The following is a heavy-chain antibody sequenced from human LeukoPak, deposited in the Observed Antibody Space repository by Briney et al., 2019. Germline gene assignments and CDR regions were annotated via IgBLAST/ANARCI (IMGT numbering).Heavy chain of an antibody. CDR2: ISYDGSNK. D-gene: IGHD4-23*01. V-gene: IGHV3-30-3*01. J-gene: IGHJ4*02. Sequence: GGSLRLSCAASGFTFSSYAMSWVRQAPGKGLEWVAVISYDGSNKYYADSVKGRFTISRDNSKNTLYLQMNSLRAEDTAVYYCARDDYGGNDYWGQGTLVTVSS. CDR1: GFTFSSYA. CDR3: ARDDYGGNDY.